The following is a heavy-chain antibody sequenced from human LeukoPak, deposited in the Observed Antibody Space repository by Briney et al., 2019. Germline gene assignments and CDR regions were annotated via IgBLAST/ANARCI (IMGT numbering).Heavy chain of an antibody. D-gene: IGHD3-10*01. CDR2: ISSSGSTI. J-gene: IGHJ4*02. V-gene: IGHV3-48*03. CDR1: GFTFSSYN. CDR3: AREAYYSGSGSPPYYFDY. Sequence: PGGSLRLSCAASGFTFSSYNMNWVRQAPGKGLEWVSYISSSGSTIYYPDSVKGRFTISRDNAKDSLYLQMNSLRAEDTAVYYCAREAYYSGSGSPPYYFDYWGQGTLVTVSS.